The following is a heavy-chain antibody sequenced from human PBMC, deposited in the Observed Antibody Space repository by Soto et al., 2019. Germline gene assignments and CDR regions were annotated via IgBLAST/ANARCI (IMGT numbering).Heavy chain of an antibody. CDR1: GASLSDNY. CDR3: ARGRGGFDA. V-gene: IGHV4-34*01. Sequence: SETLSLTCAAYGASLSDNYCNWLRQPPGKGLEWIGEINHSGNTNYNPSLRSRVTISIDTSKNQLSLNLRSVSAADTAVYYCARGRGGFDAWGQGTPVTVPS. CDR2: INHSGNT. J-gene: IGHJ5*02.